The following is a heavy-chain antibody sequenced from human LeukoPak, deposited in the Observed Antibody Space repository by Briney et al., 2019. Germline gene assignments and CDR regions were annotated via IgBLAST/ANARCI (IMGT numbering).Heavy chain of an antibody. CDR1: GFPFSTYG. Sequence: GRSLRLSCAASGFPFSTYGMHWVRQAPGKGLEWVAVIWYDGSNKYYADSVKGRFTISRDNAKNSLYLQMNSLRAEDTAVYYCARDLSGSLDYWGQGTLVTVSS. CDR3: ARDLSGSLDY. CDR2: IWYDGSNK. V-gene: IGHV3-33*01. D-gene: IGHD1-26*01. J-gene: IGHJ4*02.